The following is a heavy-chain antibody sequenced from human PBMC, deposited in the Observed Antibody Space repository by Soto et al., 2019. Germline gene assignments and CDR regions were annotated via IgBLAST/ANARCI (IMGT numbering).Heavy chain of an antibody. V-gene: IGHV3-30*18. CDR3: AKALSEWIPTYCFDS. J-gene: IGHJ4*02. D-gene: IGHD3-3*01. CDR2: ITYDGSNK. CDR1: GFSFSKYG. Sequence: QVQLVESGGGVVQPGTSLRLSCAASGFSFSKYGIHCVRQAPGKGLEWVAIITYDGSNKYYLDSVKGRFTISRDNSRNTAFLQMDSLTAEDTATYYCAKALSEWIPTYCFDSWGQGARVTVTS.